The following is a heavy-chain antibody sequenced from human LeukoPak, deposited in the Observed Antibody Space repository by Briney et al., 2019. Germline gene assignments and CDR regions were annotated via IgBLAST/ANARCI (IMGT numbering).Heavy chain of an antibody. CDR2: IIPILGIA. D-gene: IGHD2-2*01. CDR1: GYTFTSYG. CDR3: ARASLDIVVVPAANNWFDP. V-gene: IGHV1-69*04. J-gene: IGHJ5*02. Sequence: SVKVSCKASGYTFTSYGISWVRQAPGQGLEWMGRIIPILGIANYAQKFQGRVTITADKSTSTAYMELSSLRSGDTAVYYCARASLDIVVVPAANNWFDPWGQGTLVTVSS.